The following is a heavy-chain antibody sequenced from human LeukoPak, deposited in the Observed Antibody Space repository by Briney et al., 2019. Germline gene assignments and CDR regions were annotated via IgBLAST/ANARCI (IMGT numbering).Heavy chain of an antibody. Sequence: GGSLRLSCAASGFTFSSYAMSWVRQAPGKGLEWVSAISGSGGSTYYADSVKGRFTISRDNSKNTLYLQMNSLRAEDTAVYYCAKDEDRAQLAYYYYMDVWGKGTTVTVSS. CDR1: GFTFSSYA. D-gene: IGHD5-18*01. V-gene: IGHV3-23*01. J-gene: IGHJ6*03. CDR2: ISGSGGST. CDR3: AKDEDRAQLAYYYYMDV.